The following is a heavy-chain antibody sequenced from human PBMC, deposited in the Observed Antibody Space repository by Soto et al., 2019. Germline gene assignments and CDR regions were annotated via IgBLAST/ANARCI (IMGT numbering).Heavy chain of an antibody. J-gene: IGHJ6*03. CDR1: EFTFSRHG. CDR3: ARERTFGDNKHNYMDV. V-gene: IGHV3-33*01. Sequence: QVQLVESGGGVVQPGRPLRLSCAASEFTFSRHGMHWVRQAPGKGLQWVGVIWSAGSNEVYADSVKGRFIISRDNSKNILYLQMNSLRAEDTAVYYCARERTFGDNKHNYMDVWGTGITVTVSS. D-gene: IGHD3-10*01. CDR2: IWSAGSNE.